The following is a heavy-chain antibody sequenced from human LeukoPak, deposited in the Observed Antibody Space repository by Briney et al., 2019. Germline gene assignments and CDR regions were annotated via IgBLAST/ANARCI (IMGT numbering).Heavy chain of an antibody. CDR3: ARVGDRSGWSSWFDP. Sequence: GGSLRLSCAASGFTFSSYWMSWVRQAPGKGLEWVANIKQDGSEKYYVDSVKGRFTISRDNAKNSLYLQMNSLRAEDTAVYYCARVGDRSGWSSWFDPWGQGTLVTVSS. CDR2: IKQDGSEK. CDR1: GFTFSSYW. D-gene: IGHD6-19*01. V-gene: IGHV3-7*01. J-gene: IGHJ5*02.